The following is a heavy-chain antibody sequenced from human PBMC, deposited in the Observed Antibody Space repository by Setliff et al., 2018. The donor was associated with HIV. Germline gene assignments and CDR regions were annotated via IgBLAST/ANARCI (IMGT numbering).Heavy chain of an antibody. CDR3: ARNFGLSPSGKYYYYYGMVI. CDR2: VNPNSGDA. Sequence: ASVKVSCKASGYTFTGHYLHWVRQAPGQGLEWLGWVNPNSGDAIYAQNFQGRVTMTRDTSINAAYMELRGLRSDDTAVYYCARNFGLSPSGKYYYYYGMVIWGQGTTVTVSS. J-gene: IGHJ6*02. CDR1: GYTFTGHY. V-gene: IGHV1-2*02. D-gene: IGHD3-10*01.